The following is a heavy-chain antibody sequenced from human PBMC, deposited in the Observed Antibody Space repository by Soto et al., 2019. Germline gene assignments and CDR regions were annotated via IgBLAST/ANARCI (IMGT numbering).Heavy chain of an antibody. J-gene: IGHJ6*02. Sequence: QVQLVQSGAEVKKPGASVKVSCKASGYTFTSYGISWVRQAPGQGLEWMGWISAYNGNTNYAQKLQGRVTMTTDTSTSTDYMEMRSLRSDDTAVYYCAREYVVTMVRGASEGDYYYYYGMDVWGQGTTVTVSS. CDR1: GYTFTSYG. CDR2: ISAYNGNT. CDR3: AREYVVTMVRGASEGDYYYYYGMDV. D-gene: IGHD3-10*01. V-gene: IGHV1-18*01.